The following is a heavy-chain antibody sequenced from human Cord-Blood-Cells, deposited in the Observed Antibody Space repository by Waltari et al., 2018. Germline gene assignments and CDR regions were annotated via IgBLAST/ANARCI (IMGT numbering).Heavy chain of an antibody. V-gene: IGHV1-3*01. CDR2: INAGNGNT. CDR3: ARGGAAYSSRSYWYFDL. J-gene: IGHJ2*01. Sequence: QVQLVQSGAEVKKPGASVKVSCKASGYTFTSYAMHWVRQAPGQRLEWMGWINAGNGNTKDSQKFQGRVTITRDTSASTAYMELSSLRSEDTAVYYCARGGAAYSSRSYWYFDLWGRGTLVTVSS. D-gene: IGHD6-13*01. CDR1: GYTFTSYA.